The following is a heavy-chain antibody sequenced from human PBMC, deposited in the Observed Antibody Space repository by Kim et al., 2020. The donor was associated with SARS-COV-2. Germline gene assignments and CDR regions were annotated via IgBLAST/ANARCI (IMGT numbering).Heavy chain of an antibody. J-gene: IGHJ2*01. Sequence: SGSTNYHPPLKSRVTISVDTSKNQFSLKLSSVTAADTAVYYCARDRYFDLWGRGTLVTVSS. CDR2: SGST. CDR3: ARDRYFDL. V-gene: IGHV4-59*01.